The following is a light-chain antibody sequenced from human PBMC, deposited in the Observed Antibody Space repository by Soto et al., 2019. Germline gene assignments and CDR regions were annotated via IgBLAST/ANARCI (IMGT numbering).Light chain of an antibody. CDR1: SSNIGAGYD. Sequence: QSVLTQPPSVSGAPGQRVTISCTGSSSNIGAGYDEHWYQQVPGTAPKLVIYGNSNRPSGVPDRFSGSKSGTSASLAITGLQAEDEADYYCQSYDNILSVFGGGTQLTVL. CDR2: GNS. J-gene: IGLJ7*01. CDR3: QSYDNILSV. V-gene: IGLV1-40*01.